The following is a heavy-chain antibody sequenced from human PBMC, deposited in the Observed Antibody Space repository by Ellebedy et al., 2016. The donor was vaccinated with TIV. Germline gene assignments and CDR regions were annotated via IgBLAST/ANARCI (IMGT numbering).Heavy chain of an antibody. CDR3: IFKGMSARLY. CDR1: GFTFSNYA. CDR2: ISSSGDRT. V-gene: IGHV3-23*01. Sequence: PGGSLRLSCAASGFTFSNYAMNWVRQAPGKGLEWVSGISSSGDRTYYADSVKGRLHVSRDNSKNTLFPQVNSLRAEETAVYYCIFKGMSARLYWGQGTLVTVSS. J-gene: IGHJ1*01. D-gene: IGHD6-6*01.